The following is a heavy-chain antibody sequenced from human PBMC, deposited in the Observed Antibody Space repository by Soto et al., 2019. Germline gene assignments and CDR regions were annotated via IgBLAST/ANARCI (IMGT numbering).Heavy chain of an antibody. J-gene: IGHJ4*02. CDR1: GFTFSSYA. Sequence: QVQLVESGGGVVQPGRSLRLSCAASGFTFSSYAMHWVRQAPGKGLEWVAVISYDGSNKYYADSVKGRFTISRDNSKNTLYLQMNSLRAEDTAVYYCARNDYGENYPGGYWGQGTLVTVSS. CDR3: ARNDYGENYPGGY. V-gene: IGHV3-30-3*01. CDR2: ISYDGSNK. D-gene: IGHD4-17*01.